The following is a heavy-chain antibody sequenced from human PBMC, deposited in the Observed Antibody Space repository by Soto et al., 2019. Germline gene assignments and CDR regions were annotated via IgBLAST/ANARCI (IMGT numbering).Heavy chain of an antibody. D-gene: IGHD3-9*01. V-gene: IGHV2-26*01. J-gene: IGHJ5*02. CDR1: GFSLSNARMG. Sequence: QVTLKESGPVLVKPTETLTLTCTVSGFSLSNARMGVSWIRQPPGKALEWLAHIFSNDEKSYSTSLKSRLTISQDTSKSQVVLTMTNMDPVDTATYYCARYLYYDILTGYDGWFDPWGQGTLVTVSS. CDR2: IFSNDEK. CDR3: ARYLYYDILTGYDGWFDP.